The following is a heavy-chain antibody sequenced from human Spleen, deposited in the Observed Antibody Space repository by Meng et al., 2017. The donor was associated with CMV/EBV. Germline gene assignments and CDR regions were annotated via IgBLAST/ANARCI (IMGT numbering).Heavy chain of an antibody. V-gene: IGHV4-34*01. Sequence: VSRVSFSDYYWNWIRQPPGKGLEWIGEIDHSGSTNSNSSLKSRVTISVDTSKNHFSLKLSSVTAADTAVYYCARGDRIQLWFPFDYWGQGTLVTVSS. CDR3: ARGDRIQLWFPFDY. D-gene: IGHD5-18*01. CDR2: IDHSGST. J-gene: IGHJ4*02. CDR1: RVSFSDYY.